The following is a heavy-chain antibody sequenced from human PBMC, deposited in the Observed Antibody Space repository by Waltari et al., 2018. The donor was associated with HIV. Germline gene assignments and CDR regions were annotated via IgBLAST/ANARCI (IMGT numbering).Heavy chain of an antibody. J-gene: IGHJ5*02. Sequence: QVQLVQSGAEVKKPGASVKVSCKTSGYTFTNYDINWVRQATGHGLEWMGGMNPNSGNAGYAQKFQGRVTMTSDTSISTAFMDLSSLRSDDTAVYYCARGVDAVGATHWFDPWGQGTLVTVSS. D-gene: IGHD1-26*01. CDR3: ARGVDAVGATHWFDP. CDR2: MNPNSGNA. CDR1: GYTFTNYD. V-gene: IGHV1-8*01.